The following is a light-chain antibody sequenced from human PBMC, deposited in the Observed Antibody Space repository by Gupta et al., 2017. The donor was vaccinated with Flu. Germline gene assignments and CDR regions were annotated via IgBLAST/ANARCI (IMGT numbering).Light chain of an antibody. CDR2: GAS. V-gene: IGKV3-15*01. CDR3: QQYNNWPHT. Sequence: GERATLSCRASQSVSSDLAWYQQKPGQAPRLLIYGASSRATGIPARFSGSGSGTEFTLTISSLQSEDFAVYHCQQYNNWPHTFGQGTKLEIK. J-gene: IGKJ2*01. CDR1: QSVSSD.